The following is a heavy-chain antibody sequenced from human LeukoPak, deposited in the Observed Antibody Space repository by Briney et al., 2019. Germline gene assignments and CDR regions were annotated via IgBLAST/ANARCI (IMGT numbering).Heavy chain of an antibody. J-gene: IGHJ4*02. D-gene: IGHD1-26*01. V-gene: IGHV3-53*01. CDR1: GFTVGSNY. CDR2: INTAGST. Sequence: GGSLRLSCAASGFTVGSNYMSWVSQAPGKGLECISSINTAGSTYYADSVKGRFTISRDNSKNTLYLQMNSLRAEDTAVYYCARVITWEVRDWGQGTLVTVSS. CDR3: ARVITWEVRD.